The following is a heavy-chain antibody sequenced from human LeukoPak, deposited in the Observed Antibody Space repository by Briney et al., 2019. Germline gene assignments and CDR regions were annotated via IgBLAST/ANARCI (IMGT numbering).Heavy chain of an antibody. J-gene: IGHJ6*02. CDR3: TREFETPAYYYYYGMDV. V-gene: IGHV3-48*02. CDR1: GFTFSSYS. CDR2: ITASGTAM. Sequence: PGGSLRLSCAASGFTFSSYSMNWVRQAPGKGLEWVSHITASGTAMFYADSVKGRFTISRDNAKNSLYLQMNSLRDEDTAVYYCTREFETPAYYYYYGMDVWGQGTTVTVSS. D-gene: IGHD2-2*01.